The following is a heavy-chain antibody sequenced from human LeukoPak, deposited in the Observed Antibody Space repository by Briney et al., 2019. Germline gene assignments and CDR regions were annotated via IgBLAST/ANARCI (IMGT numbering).Heavy chain of an antibody. V-gene: IGHV4-39*07. CDR3: ARRRVVTAKHFDY. CDR2: IYYSGST. Sequence: PSETLSLTCTVSGGSISSSSYYWGWIRQPPGTGLEWIGSIYYSGSTYYNPSLKSRVTISVDTSKNQFSLKLSSVTAADTAVYYCARRRVVTAKHFDYWGQGTLVTVSS. D-gene: IGHD2-21*02. J-gene: IGHJ4*02. CDR1: GGSISSSSYY.